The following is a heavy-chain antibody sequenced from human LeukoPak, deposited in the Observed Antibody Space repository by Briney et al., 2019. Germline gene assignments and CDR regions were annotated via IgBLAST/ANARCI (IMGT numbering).Heavy chain of an antibody. Sequence: QSGGSLRLSCAASGFTFSSYGMNWVRQAPGKGLEYVSGISSNGGSTYYADSVKGRFTISRDNSKNTLYLLMGSLRPDDMAVYYCAREKRFFSDLFDYWGQGTLVTVSS. CDR2: ISSNGGST. J-gene: IGHJ4*02. CDR3: AREKRFFSDLFDY. CDR1: GFTFSSYG. D-gene: IGHD3-3*01. V-gene: IGHV3-64*02.